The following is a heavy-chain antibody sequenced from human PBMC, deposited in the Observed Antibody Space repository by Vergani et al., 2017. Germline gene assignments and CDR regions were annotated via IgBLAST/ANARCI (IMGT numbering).Heavy chain of an antibody. Sequence: EVQLVESGGGLVQPGGSLRLSCAASGFTFSSYEMNWVRQAPGKGLEWVSYISSSGSTIYYADSVKGRFTISRDNAKNSLYLQMNSLRAEDTAVYYCARSLRRFGAFDIWGQGTMVTVSS. D-gene: IGHD3-16*01. CDR1: GFTFSSYE. CDR2: ISSSGSTI. J-gene: IGHJ3*02. CDR3: ARSLRRFGAFDI. V-gene: IGHV3-48*03.